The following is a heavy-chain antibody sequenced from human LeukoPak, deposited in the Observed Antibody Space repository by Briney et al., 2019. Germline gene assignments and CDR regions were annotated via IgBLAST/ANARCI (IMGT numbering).Heavy chain of an antibody. V-gene: IGHV4-34*01. Sequence: SETLSLTCAVYGGSFSGYYWNWIRQPPGKGLEWIGEVSHNENTNYSPSLKSRLTISIDTSKNQFSLKLSSVTAADTAVYYCASSGSRWLIDKTYSPYWGQGTLVTVSS. D-gene: IGHD3-22*01. CDR2: VSHNENT. CDR3: ASSGSRWLIDKTYSPY. CDR1: GGSFSGYY. J-gene: IGHJ4*02.